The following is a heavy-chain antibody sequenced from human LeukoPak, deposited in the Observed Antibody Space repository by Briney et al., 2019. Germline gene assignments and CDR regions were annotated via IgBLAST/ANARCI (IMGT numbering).Heavy chain of an antibody. J-gene: IGHJ4*02. Sequence: PGRSLTLSCAASGFTFSSYAMHWVRQAPGKGLEWVAVISYDGSNKYYADSVKGRFTISRDNSKNPLYLQMNSLRAEDTAVYYCARDQARKMTTVTRGSYFDYWGQGTLVTVSS. CDR2: ISYDGSNK. CDR1: GFTFSSYA. D-gene: IGHD4-11*01. V-gene: IGHV3-30*01. CDR3: ARDQARKMTTVTRGSYFDY.